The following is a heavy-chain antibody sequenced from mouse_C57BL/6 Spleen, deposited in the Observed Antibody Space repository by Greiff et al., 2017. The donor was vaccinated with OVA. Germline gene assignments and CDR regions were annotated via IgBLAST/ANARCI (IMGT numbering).Heavy chain of an antibody. Sequence: QVQLQQPGAELVMPGASVKLSCKASGYTFTSYWMHWVKQRPGQGLEWIGEIDPSDSYTNYNQKFKGKSTLTVDKSSSTAYMQLSSLTSEDSAVYYCARSYGNYEDYHAMDYWGQGTSVTVSS. CDR3: ARSYGNYEDYHAMDY. CDR2: IDPSDSYT. CDR1: GYTFTSYW. D-gene: IGHD2-1*01. J-gene: IGHJ4*01. V-gene: IGHV1-69*01.